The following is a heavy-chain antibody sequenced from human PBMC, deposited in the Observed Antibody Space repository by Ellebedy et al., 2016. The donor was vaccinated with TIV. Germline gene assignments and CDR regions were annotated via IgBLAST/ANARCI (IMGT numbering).Heavy chain of an antibody. CDR2: VYWNDQK. D-gene: IGHD3-16*02. V-gene: IGHV2-5*01. CDR3: AHRVGYRGSSGDIPFDH. Sequence: SGPTLVXPTQTLTLTCTFSGFSLSTRGVGVGWIRQPPGKALEFVALVYWNDQKRYRLSLTSRLTITKDTSKNQVVLTMTDMDPVDTATHFCAHRVGYRGSSGDIPFDHWGQGTLVTVSS. J-gene: IGHJ4*02. CDR1: GFSLSTRGVG.